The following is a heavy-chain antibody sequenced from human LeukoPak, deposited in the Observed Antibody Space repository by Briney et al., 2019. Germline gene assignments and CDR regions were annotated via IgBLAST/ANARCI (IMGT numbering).Heavy chain of an antibody. V-gene: IGHV3-23*01. CDR2: ITRFTGTT. Sequence: PGGSLRLSCAASGFTFSNYAMTWVRQAPGRGLEWISTITRFTGTTYYADSVKGRFTISRGDSNNTLYLQMNNLRAGDTAVYYCARDRYGLGYFDYWGQGTLVTVSS. CDR3: ARDRYGLGYFDY. D-gene: IGHD5-18*01. J-gene: IGHJ4*02. CDR1: GFTFSNYA.